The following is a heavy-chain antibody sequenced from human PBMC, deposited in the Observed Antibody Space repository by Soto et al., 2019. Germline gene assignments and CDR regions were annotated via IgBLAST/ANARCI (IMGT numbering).Heavy chain of an antibody. CDR2: ISYDGSNK. J-gene: IGHJ4*02. D-gene: IGHD5-12*01. V-gene: IGHV3-30*18. CDR3: AKGTSGYSGYDHFDY. Sequence: QVQLVESGGGVVQPGRSLRLSCAASGFTFSSYGMHWVRQAPGKGLEWVAVISYDGSNKYYADSVKGRFTISRDNSKNTLYLQMHSLRAEDTAVYYCAKGTSGYSGYDHFDYWGQGTLVTVSS. CDR1: GFTFSSYG.